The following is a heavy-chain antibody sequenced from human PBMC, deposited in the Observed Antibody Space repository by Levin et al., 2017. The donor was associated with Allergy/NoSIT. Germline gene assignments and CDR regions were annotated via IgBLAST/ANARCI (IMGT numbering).Heavy chain of an antibody. CDR2: ITSYSSHT. D-gene: IGHD2-2*03. J-gene: IGHJ3*01. V-gene: IGHV3-64*02. Sequence: GESLKISCAASGFTFGTYVMHWVRQAPGKGLEHVSSITSYSSHTFYADSVKGRFTISRDNSKNTLYLQMGSLRPDDMAVYYCARSQSGYWRDAFDVWGQGTMVTVSS. CDR1: GFTFGTYV. CDR3: ARSQSGYWRDAFDV.